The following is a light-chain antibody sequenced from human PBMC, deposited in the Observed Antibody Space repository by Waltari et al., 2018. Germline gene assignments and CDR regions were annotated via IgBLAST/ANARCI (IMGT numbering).Light chain of an antibody. CDR3: LQHNSYPRT. CDR1: QGISHY. CDR2: GAS. V-gene: IGKV1-17*03. J-gene: IGKJ1*01. Sequence: DIQMTQSPSAMSASVGARVTITCRASQGISHYLAWFQQKPGKVPKRLIYGASSLQSGVPSRFSGSGSGTEVTLTISSLQPEDFATYYCLQHNSYPRTFGQGTKVEIK.